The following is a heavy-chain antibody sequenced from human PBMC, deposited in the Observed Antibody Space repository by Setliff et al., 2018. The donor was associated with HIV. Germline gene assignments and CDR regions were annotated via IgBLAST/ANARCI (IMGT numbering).Heavy chain of an antibody. CDR3: ARVRVRGDTDYYYYMDV. Sequence: ASVKVSCKASGYTFTSYGISWVRQAPGQGLEWMGWISAYNGNTNYAQKLQGRVTMTTDTPTSTAYMELSSLGSDDTAVYYCARVRVRGDTDYYYYMDVWGKGTTVTVSS. CDR1: GYTFTSYG. J-gene: IGHJ6*03. V-gene: IGHV1-18*01. CDR2: ISAYNGNT. D-gene: IGHD3-10*01.